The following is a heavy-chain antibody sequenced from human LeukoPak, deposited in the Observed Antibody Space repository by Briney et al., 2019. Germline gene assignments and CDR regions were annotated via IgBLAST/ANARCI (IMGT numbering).Heavy chain of an antibody. CDR1: GFTFSSYA. Sequence: GRSLRLSCAASGFTFSSYAMHWVRQAPGKGLEWVSGISWNSGSIYYADSVKGRFTISRDNAKNSLYLQMNSLRAEDTALYYCAEREESVVAGAFVISGQRTMVTVSS. J-gene: IGHJ3*02. CDR3: AEREESVVAGAFVI. V-gene: IGHV3-9*01. D-gene: IGHD2-15*01. CDR2: ISWNSGSI.